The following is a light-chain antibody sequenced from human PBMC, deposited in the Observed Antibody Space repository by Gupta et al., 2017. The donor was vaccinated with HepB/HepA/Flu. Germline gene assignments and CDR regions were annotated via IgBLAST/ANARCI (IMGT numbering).Light chain of an antibody. V-gene: IGKV1-5*03. J-gene: IGKJ3*01. Sequence: DIQMTQSPSTLSASVGDRVTITCRASQSISSSLAWYQQKPGKAPKLLLYKASSLESGVPSRFSGSGPGTEFTLTISSLQPDDFATYYCQQYNSYSPITFGPGTKVDFK. CDR2: KAS. CDR3: QQYNSYSPIT. CDR1: QSISSS.